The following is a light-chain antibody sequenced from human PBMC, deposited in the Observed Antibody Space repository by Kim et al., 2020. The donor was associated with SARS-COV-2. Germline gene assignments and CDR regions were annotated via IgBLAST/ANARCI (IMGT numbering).Light chain of an antibody. CDR2: DVS. CDR3: SSYTSSSTPWV. CDR1: SIDVGGYNY. J-gene: IGLJ3*02. Sequence: SITISCTGTSIDVGGYNYVSWYQQHPGKAPKLMIYDVSNRPSGVSNRFSGSKSGNTASLTISGLQAEEEADYYCSSYTSSSTPWVFGGGTQLTVL. V-gene: IGLV2-14*03.